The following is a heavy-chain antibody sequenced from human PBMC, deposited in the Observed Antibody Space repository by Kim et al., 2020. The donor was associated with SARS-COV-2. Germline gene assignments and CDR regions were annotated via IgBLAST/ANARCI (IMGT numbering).Heavy chain of an antibody. D-gene: IGHD6-13*01. CDR2: ISWDGGST. J-gene: IGHJ4*02. V-gene: IGHV3-43*01. Sequence: GGSLRLSCAASGFTFDDYTMHWVRQAPGKGLEWVSLISWDGGSTYYADSVKGRFTISRDNSKNSLYLQMNSLRTEDTALYYCAKDIRSRAAAGLAFHYWGQGTLVTVSS. CDR1: GFTFDDYT. CDR3: AKDIRSRAAAGLAFHY.